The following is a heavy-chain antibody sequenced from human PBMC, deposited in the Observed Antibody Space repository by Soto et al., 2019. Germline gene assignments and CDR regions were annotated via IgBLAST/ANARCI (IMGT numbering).Heavy chain of an antibody. V-gene: IGHV3-9*01. CDR1: GFTFEKYA. CDR2: ISWESGRV. CDR3: AKDSVFSSGWDFDF. J-gene: IGHJ4*02. Sequence: PGGSLRLSCSASGFTFEKYAMHWVRQAPGKGLEWVAGISWESGRVGYADSVKGRFTISRDNAKNSLYLQMNRLISEDTALYFCAKDSVFSSGWDFDFWGQGTLVTVSS. D-gene: IGHD6-19*01.